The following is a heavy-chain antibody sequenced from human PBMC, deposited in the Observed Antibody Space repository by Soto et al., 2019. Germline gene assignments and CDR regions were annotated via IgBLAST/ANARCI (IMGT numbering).Heavy chain of an antibody. CDR3: AHITYYNFWSGYPGFDY. V-gene: IGHV1-69*13. D-gene: IGHD3-3*01. CDR1: GGTFSSYG. J-gene: IGHJ4*02. Sequence: SVKVSCKASGGTFSSYGISWVRQAPGQGLEWMGGIIPMFGKANYAQKFQGRTTITADESTSTAYMELSSLRSEDTAVYYCAHITYYNFWSGYPGFDYWGQGTLVTVSS. CDR2: IIPMFGKA.